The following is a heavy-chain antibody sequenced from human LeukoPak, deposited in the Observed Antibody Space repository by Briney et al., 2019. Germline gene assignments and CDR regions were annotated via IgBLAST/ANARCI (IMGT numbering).Heavy chain of an antibody. V-gene: IGHV3-48*01. CDR1: GFTFSSYS. CDR3: ARDLPPYGAFDY. Sequence: GGSLRLSCAASGFTFSSYSMNWVRQAPGKGLQWVSFITSSSGSIFYADSVKGRFTISRDNAKNSLYLQMNSLRAEDTAVYYCARDLPPYGAFDYWGQGTLVTVSS. CDR2: ITSSSGSI. D-gene: IGHD4-17*01. J-gene: IGHJ4*02.